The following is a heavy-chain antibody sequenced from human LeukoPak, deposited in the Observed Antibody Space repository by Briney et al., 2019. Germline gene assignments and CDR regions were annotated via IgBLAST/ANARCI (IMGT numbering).Heavy chain of an antibody. J-gene: IGHJ5*02. V-gene: IGHV4-59*04. D-gene: IGHD3-10*01. CDR3: ARHVYYYVSGSHTNWFDP. Sequence: SETLSLTCTVSGGSISSYYWSWIRQPPGKGLEWIGSIYYSGSTYYNPSLKSRVTISVDTSKNQFSLKLSSVTAADTAVYYCARHVYYYVSGSHTNWFDPWGQGTLVTVSS. CDR1: GGSISSYY. CDR2: IYYSGST.